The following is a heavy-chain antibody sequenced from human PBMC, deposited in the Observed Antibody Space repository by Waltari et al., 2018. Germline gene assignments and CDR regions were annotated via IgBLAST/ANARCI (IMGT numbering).Heavy chain of an antibody. CDR1: GGSISSYY. CDR2: IYTSGST. J-gene: IGHJ5*02. V-gene: IGHV4-4*07. CDR3: ARTLPYCSSTSCYTGNWFDP. Sequence: QVQLQGSGPGLVKPSETLSLTCTVSGGSISSYYWSWIRQPAGKGLEWIGRIYTSGSTNYNPSLKSRVTMSVDTSKNQFSLKLSSVTAADTAVYYCARTLPYCSSTSCYTGNWFDPWGQGTLVTVSS. D-gene: IGHD2-2*02.